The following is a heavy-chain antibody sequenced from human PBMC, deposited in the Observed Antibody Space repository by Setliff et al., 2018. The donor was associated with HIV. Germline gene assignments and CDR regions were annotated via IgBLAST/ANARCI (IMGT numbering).Heavy chain of an antibody. CDR1: GYSFTTHD. CDR3: ARGSMSMVMFILVSAFDI. Sequence: GASVKVSCKASGYSFTTHDINWVRQSPGQGLEWMGWMNPDSGNTFYAQKFKGRVTMTRDTSTNTAYTELSSLTSDDTAVYFCARGSMSMVMFILVSAFDIWGQGTLVTVS. D-gene: IGHD2-21*01. CDR2: MNPDSGNT. V-gene: IGHV1-8*02. J-gene: IGHJ3*02.